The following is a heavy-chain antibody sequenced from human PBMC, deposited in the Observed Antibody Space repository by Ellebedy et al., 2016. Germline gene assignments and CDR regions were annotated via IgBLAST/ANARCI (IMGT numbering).Heavy chain of an antibody. CDR3: TRGTVTARHDWFDP. CDR1: GFTFSSYW. D-gene: IGHD4-17*01. J-gene: IGHJ5*02. V-gene: IGHV3-74*01. Sequence: GESLKISXAASGFTFSSYWIHWVRQAPGKGLVWVSRINSDGSSTSYADSVKGRFTISRDNAKSTLYLQMNSLRAEDTAVYYCTRGTVTARHDWFDPWGQGTLVTVSS. CDR2: INSDGSST.